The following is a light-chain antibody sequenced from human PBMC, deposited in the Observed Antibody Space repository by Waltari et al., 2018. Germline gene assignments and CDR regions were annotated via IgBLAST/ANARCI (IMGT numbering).Light chain of an antibody. Sequence: EIVMTQSPANLSVSVGERATLSCRASQRFGSNLAWYQLKPGQAPRLLLSGASTRATGIPARFSGSGSGTEFTLTISSLQAEDVAVYYCQQYYSTPTFGPGTKVDIK. CDR3: QQYYSTPT. V-gene: IGKV3-15*01. J-gene: IGKJ3*01. CDR1: QRFGSN. CDR2: GAS.